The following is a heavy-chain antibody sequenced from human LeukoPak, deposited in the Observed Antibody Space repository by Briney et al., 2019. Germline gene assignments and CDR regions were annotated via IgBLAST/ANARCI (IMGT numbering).Heavy chain of an antibody. D-gene: IGHD4-17*01. CDR3: ARVKGRYYFHY. V-gene: IGHV4-39*07. J-gene: IGHJ4*02. CDR1: GGSISSSSYY. Sequence: PSETLSLTCTVSGGSISSSSYYWGWIRPPPGKGLEWIGSIYYSGSTYYNPSLKSRVTISVDTSKNQFSLKLSSVTAADTAVYYCARVKGRYYFHYWGQGTLVTVSS. CDR2: IYYSGST.